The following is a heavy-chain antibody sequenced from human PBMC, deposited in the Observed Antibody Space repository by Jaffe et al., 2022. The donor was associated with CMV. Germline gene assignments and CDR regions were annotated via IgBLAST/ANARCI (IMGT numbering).Heavy chain of an antibody. D-gene: IGHD1-26*01. CDR3: ARGGSYYEVFDY. CDR2: IYYSGST. CDR1: GGSISSYY. V-gene: IGHV4-59*01. Sequence: QVQLQESGPGLVKPSETLSLTCTVSGGSISSYYWSWIRQPPGKGLEWIGYIYYSGSTNYNPSLKSRVTISVDTSKNQFSLKLSSVTAADTAVYYCARGGSYYEVFDYWGQGTLVTVSS. J-gene: IGHJ4*02.